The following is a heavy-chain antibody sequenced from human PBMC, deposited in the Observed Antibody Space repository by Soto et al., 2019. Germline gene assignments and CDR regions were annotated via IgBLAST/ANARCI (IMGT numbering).Heavy chain of an antibody. V-gene: IGHV1-69*01. Sequence: QVQLVQSGAEVRKPGSSVKVSCKASGGTFSRYAINWVRQAPGQGLEWMGGIIPMFGTTNYAQKFKGRVTNTADESTSTVYMELNTLRSEDAAVYYCARASIHGSSWYFWFDPWGQGTLVTVSS. CDR2: IIPMFGTT. D-gene: IGHD6-13*01. CDR3: ARASIHGSSWYFWFDP. CDR1: GGTFSRYA. J-gene: IGHJ5*01.